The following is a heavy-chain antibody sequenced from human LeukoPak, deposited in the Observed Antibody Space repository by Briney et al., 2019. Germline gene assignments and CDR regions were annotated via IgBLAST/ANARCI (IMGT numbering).Heavy chain of an antibody. CDR1: GFTFSSYA. D-gene: IGHD5-18*01. CDR3: AKVNQPYSYGPTHAFDI. Sequence: PGGSLRLSCAASGFTFSSYAMSWVRQAPGKGLEWVSAISGSGGSTYYADSVKGRFTISRDNSKNTLYLQMNSLRAEDTAVYYCAKVNQPYSYGPTHAFDIWGQGTMVTVSS. V-gene: IGHV3-23*01. J-gene: IGHJ3*02. CDR2: ISGSGGST.